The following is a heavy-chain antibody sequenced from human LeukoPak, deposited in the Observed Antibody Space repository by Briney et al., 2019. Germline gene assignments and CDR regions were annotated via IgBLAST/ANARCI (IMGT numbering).Heavy chain of an antibody. CDR2: IYYSGST. J-gene: IGHJ3*02. V-gene: IGHV4-39*01. CDR1: AGSISSSSYY. CDR3: ARQAHTMTLQGDAFDI. Sequence: SETLSLTCTVSAGSISSSSYYWCWIRQPPGKGLEWMRSIYYSGSTYYNPSLKSRVTISVDTSKNQFSLKLSSVTAADAAVYYCARQAHTMTLQGDAFDIWVQGTMVTVSS. D-gene: IGHD3-22*01.